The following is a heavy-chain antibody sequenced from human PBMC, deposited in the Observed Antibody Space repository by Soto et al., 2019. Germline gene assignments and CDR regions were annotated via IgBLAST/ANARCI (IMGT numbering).Heavy chain of an antibody. Sequence: SETLSLTCAVSGGSFTSNNWWTWVRQPPGQGLEWIGEIYRTGSTNYSPSLKSRVTISLDKSENQFSLKVTSLPAADTAVYYCASRDPGTSVDYWGQRTLVTVSS. D-gene: IGHD1-7*01. CDR2: IYRTGST. V-gene: IGHV4-4*02. CDR1: GGSFTSNNW. CDR3: ASRDPGTSVDY. J-gene: IGHJ4*02.